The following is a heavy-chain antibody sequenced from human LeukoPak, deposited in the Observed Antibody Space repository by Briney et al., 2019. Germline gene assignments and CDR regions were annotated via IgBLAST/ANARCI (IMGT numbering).Heavy chain of an antibody. J-gene: IGHJ4*02. D-gene: IGHD6-13*01. CDR3: ARDFMYSISCAGC. CDR1: GFTFSSYG. Sequence: GALRLSCAASGFTFSSYGMHWVRQVPGKGLMWVSRIKTDGSSTSYADSVKGRFTISRDNAKNTLYLQMNSLRVEDTAVYYCARDFMYSISCAGCWGQGTLVTVSS. CDR2: IKTDGSST. V-gene: IGHV3-74*01.